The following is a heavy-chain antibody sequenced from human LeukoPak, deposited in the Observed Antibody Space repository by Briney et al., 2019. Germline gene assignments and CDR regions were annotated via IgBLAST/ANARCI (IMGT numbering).Heavy chain of an antibody. CDR1: GYTFTGYY. CDR2: INPNSGGT. D-gene: IGHD6-19*01. J-gene: IGHJ5*02. CDR3: AREKRVAGSRGGFDP. Sequence: ASVKVSCKASGYTFTGYYMHWVRQAPGQGLEWMGWINPNSGGTNYVQKFQGRVTMTRDTSISTAYMELSRLRSDDTAVYYCAREKRVAGSRGGFDPWGQRTLVTVSS. V-gene: IGHV1-2*02.